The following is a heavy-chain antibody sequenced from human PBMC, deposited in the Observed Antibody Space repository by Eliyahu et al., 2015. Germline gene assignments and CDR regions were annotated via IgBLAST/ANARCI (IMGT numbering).Heavy chain of an antibody. D-gene: IGHD2/OR15-2a*01. CDR1: GGSISSYY. V-gene: IGHV4-59*08. CDR2: IYYSGST. J-gene: IGHJ4*02. CDR3: ARLPGDLLSLDY. Sequence: QVQLQESGPGLVKPSETLSLSCTVSGGSISSYYWSWIRQPPGKGLEWIGYIYYSGSTNYNPSLKSRVTISVDTSKNQLSLKLSSVTAADTAVYYCARLPGDLLSLDYWGQGTLVTVSS.